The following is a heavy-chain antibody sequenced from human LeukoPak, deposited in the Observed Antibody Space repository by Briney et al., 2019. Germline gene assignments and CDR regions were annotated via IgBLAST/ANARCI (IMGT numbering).Heavy chain of an antibody. J-gene: IGHJ4*02. CDR2: IYYSGST. V-gene: IGHV4-30-4*07. Sequence: SETLSLTCAVSGGSISSGGYSWSWIRQPPGKGLEWIGYIYYSGSTYYNPSPKSRVTISVDTSKNQFSLKLSSVTAADTAVYYCASGVPDYYDSSGYSEPNLIKFDYWGQGTLVTVSS. CDR3: ASGVPDYYDSSGYSEPNLIKFDY. D-gene: IGHD3-22*01. CDR1: GGSISSGGYS.